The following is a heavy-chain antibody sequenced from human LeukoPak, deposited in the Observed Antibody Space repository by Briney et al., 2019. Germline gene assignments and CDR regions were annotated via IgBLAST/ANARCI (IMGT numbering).Heavy chain of an antibody. CDR1: GGSVSSSSYY. D-gene: IGHD6-13*01. V-gene: IGHV4-39*07. Sequence: KPSETLSLTCTVSGGSVSSSSYYWGWIRQPPGKGLEWIGSIYYSGSTYYNPSLKSRVTISVDTSKNQFSLKLSSVTAADTAVYYCARAVYSSSWRFDPWGQGTLVTVSS. CDR3: ARAVYSSSWRFDP. CDR2: IYYSGST. J-gene: IGHJ5*02.